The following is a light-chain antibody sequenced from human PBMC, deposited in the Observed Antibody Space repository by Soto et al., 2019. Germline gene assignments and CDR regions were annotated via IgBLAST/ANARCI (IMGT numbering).Light chain of an antibody. V-gene: IGLV1-44*01. J-gene: IGLJ1*01. CDR2: SNN. Sequence: QSVLTQPPSASGTPGQRVTISCSGSSSNIGSNTVNWYQQLPGPTPKLLIYSNNQQPSGVPDRFSGSKSATSASLAISGVQSEDEADYYCAAWEDSLNGYVFGTGTKLTVL. CDR1: SSNIGSNT. CDR3: AAWEDSLNGYV.